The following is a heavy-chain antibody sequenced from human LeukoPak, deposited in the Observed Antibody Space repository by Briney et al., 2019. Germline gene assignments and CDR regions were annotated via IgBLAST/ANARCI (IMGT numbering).Heavy chain of an antibody. CDR1: GYTFTAYY. CDR2: INPNSGGT. D-gene: IGHD3-22*01. V-gene: IGHV1-2*02. Sequence: ASVTVSFTASGYTFTAYYIHWVRQAPGQGLEWMGWINPNSGGTNYAQKFQGRVTMTRDTSISTAYMELSRLRSDDTAVYFCARRCDTSSYYTYYFDYWGQGTLVTVSS. J-gene: IGHJ4*02. CDR3: ARRCDTSSYYTYYFDY.